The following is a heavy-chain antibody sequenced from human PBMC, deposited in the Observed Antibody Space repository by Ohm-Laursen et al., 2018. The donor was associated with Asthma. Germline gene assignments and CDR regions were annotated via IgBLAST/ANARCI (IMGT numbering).Heavy chain of an antibody. V-gene: IGHV3-11*01. CDR3: AKGALDIVVVIAIPTT. J-gene: IGHJ4*02. CDR2: ISGSGSTI. D-gene: IGHD2-21*01. CDR1: GFTFSDYY. Sequence: SLRLSCSASGFTFSDYYMSWIRQAPGKGLEWVSYISGSGSTIYNADSVKGRFTISRDNAKNSLYLQMNSLRAEDTAVYYCAKGALDIVVVIAIPTTWGQGTLVTVSS.